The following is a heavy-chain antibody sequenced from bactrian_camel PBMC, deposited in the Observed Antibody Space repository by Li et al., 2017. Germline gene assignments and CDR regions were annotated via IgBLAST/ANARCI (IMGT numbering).Heavy chain of an antibody. CDR2: IDSDGYKT. J-gene: IGHJ4*01. CDR1: GFTFSSYA. D-gene: IGHD6*01. V-gene: IGHV3S31*01. CDR3: ASNQVSGSWSFTY. Sequence: VQLVESGGGLVQPGGSLRLSCAASGFTFSSYAMSWVRQAHGKELEWVSSIDSDGYKTYVADAVKGRFIISKDNAKNALNLQLNSLKTEDTAMYYCASNQVSGSWSFTYWGQGTQVTVS.